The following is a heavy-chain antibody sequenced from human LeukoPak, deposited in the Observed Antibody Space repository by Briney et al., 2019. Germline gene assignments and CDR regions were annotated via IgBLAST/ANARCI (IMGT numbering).Heavy chain of an antibody. Sequence: PSETLSLTCTVSDYSISSGYGYYWGWIRQPPGKGLEWIGYIYYSGSTNYNPSLKSRVTISVDTSKNQFPLKLSSVTAADTAVYYCARADRGRGFDYWGQGTLVTVSS. CDR3: ARADRGRGFDY. V-gene: IGHV4-61*08. CDR2: IYYSGST. CDR1: DYSISSGYGYY. J-gene: IGHJ4*02. D-gene: IGHD3-10*01.